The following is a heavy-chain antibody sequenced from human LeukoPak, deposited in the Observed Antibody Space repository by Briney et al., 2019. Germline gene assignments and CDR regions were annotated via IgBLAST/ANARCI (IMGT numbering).Heavy chain of an antibody. CDR1: GGTFSSYA. Sequence: GASVKVSCKASGGTFSSYAISWVRQAPGQGLEWMGGIIPIFGTANYAQRFQGRVTITADKSTSTAYMELSSLRSEDTAVYYCARSEGAPGYYYYYYYMDVWGKGTTVTVSS. CDR3: ARSEGAPGYYYYYYYMDV. D-gene: IGHD3-10*01. V-gene: IGHV1-69*06. J-gene: IGHJ6*03. CDR2: IIPIFGTA.